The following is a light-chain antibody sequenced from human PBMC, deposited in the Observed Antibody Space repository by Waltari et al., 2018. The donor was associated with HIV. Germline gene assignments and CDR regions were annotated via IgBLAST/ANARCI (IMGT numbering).Light chain of an antibody. Sequence: QSVLTQTPSLSGTPGQRVTIPCSGGYSNIGSNTVTWYQQFPGTAPRLLIYSNTQRPSGVPDRFSGSKSGTSASLVISELQSQDEADYHCAAWDDSLHGELFGGGTKLTVL. J-gene: IGLJ2*01. V-gene: IGLV1-44*01. CDR1: YSNIGSNT. CDR2: SNT. CDR3: AAWDDSLHGEL.